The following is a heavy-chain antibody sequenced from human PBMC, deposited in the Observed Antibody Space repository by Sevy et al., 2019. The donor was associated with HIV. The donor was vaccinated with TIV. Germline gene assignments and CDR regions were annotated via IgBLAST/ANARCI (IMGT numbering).Heavy chain of an antibody. V-gene: IGHV3-7*01. D-gene: IGHD3-16*01. CDR1: GLRFTDYW. CDR3: AREVGGFNWRPYYFDS. CDR2: IKQDESEK. Sequence: GGSLRLSCAASGLRFTDYWMSWVRQTPGKGLEWVATIKQDESEKYYVDSVKGRFAISRDNGKNSVSLQMNGLRVEDTALYYCAREVGGFNWRPYYFDSWGQGTLVTVS. J-gene: IGHJ4*02.